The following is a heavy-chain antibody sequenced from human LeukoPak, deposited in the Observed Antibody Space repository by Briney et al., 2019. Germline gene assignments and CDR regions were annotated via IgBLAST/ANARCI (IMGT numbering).Heavy chain of an antibody. CDR2: IFYSGTT. CDR1: GDSISSSSYY. V-gene: IGHV4-39*01. Sequence: SETLSLTCTVSGDSISSSSYYWGWIRQPPGKGLEWIGSIFYSGTTSYSPSLKSRVTISVDTSKNRLSLKLSSVTAADTAVFYCATYSSSWYFFDYWGQGTLVTVSS. J-gene: IGHJ4*02. D-gene: IGHD6-13*01. CDR3: ATYSSSWYFFDY.